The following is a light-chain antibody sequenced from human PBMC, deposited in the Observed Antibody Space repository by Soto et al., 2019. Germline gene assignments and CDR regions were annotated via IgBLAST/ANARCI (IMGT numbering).Light chain of an antibody. J-gene: IGKJ3*01. CDR1: QSVSSNY. Sequence: VLTQSPGTLSLSPGERAILSCRASQSVSSNYLAWYQQKPGQGPRLLIYGASTRATGIPNRFSGRGSGTDFTLTISRLEPEDFAVYYCQQYGSSPPRVTFGPGTKVDIK. V-gene: IGKV3-20*01. CDR2: GAS. CDR3: QQYGSSPPRVT.